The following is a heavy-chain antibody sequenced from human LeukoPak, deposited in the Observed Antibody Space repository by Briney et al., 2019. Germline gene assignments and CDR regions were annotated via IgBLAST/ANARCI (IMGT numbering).Heavy chain of an antibody. Sequence: SETLSLTCAVYGGSFSGYYWSWIRQPPGKGLEWIGEINHSGSTNYNPSLKSRVTISVDKSKNQFSLKLSSVTAADTAVYYCARAPLQGDDSSGPFDYWGQGTLVTVSS. CDR3: ARAPLQGDDSSGPFDY. CDR2: INHSGST. D-gene: IGHD3-22*01. V-gene: IGHV4-34*01. J-gene: IGHJ4*02. CDR1: GGSFSGYY.